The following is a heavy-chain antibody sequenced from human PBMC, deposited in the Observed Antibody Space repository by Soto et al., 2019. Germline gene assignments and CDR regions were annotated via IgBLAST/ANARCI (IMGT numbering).Heavy chain of an antibody. CDR3: ARSIAAAGNYYYYMDV. V-gene: IGHV1-46*03. Sequence: ASVKVSCKASGYTFTSYYMHWVRQAPGQGLEWMGIINPSGGSTSYAQKFQGRVTMTRDTSTSTVYMELSSLRSEDTAVYYCARSIAAAGNYYYYMDVWGKGTTVTVSS. CDR2: INPSGGST. CDR1: GYTFTSYY. J-gene: IGHJ6*03. D-gene: IGHD6-13*01.